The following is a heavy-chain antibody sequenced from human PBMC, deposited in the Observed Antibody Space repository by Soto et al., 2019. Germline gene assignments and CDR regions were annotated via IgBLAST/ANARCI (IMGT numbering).Heavy chain of an antibody. CDR2: IYSGGST. D-gene: IGHD2-15*01. V-gene: IGHV3-53*01. J-gene: IGHJ6*02. Sequence: PGGSLRLSCAASGFTVSSNYMSWVRQAPGKGLEWVSVIYSGGSTYYADSVKGRFTISRDNSKNTLYLQMNSLRAEDTAVYYCARGGLLYYYYYGMDVWGQGTTVTVSS. CDR1: GFTVSSNY. CDR3: ARGGLLYYYYYGMDV.